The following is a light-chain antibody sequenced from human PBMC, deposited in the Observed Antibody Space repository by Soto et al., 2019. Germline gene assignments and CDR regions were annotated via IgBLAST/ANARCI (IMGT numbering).Light chain of an antibody. V-gene: IGKV1-39*01. CDR3: QQSYSTPST. CDR1: QSISSY. Sequence: DIQMTQSPSSLSASVGDRVTITCRASQSISSYLNCYQQKPGKAPKLLIYAASSLQSGVPSRFSGRGSGTDFTLTISSLQPEDVATYYCQQSYSTPSTLVQGTKLVIK. J-gene: IGKJ2*01. CDR2: AAS.